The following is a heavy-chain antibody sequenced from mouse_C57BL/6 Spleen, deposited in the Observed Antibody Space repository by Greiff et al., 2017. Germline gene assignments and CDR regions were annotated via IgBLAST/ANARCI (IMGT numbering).Heavy chain of an antibody. V-gene: IGHV2-9-1*01. CDR1: GFPLTSYA. CDR2: IWTGGGT. CDR3: ARVYDYDKGFAY. Sequence: VKLQESGPGLVAPSQSLSITCTVSGFPLTSYAISWVRQPPGKGLEWLGVIWTGGGTNYNSALKSRLSISKDNSKSQVFLKMNSLQTDDTARYYCARVYDYDKGFAYWGQGTLVTVSA. D-gene: IGHD2-4*01. J-gene: IGHJ3*01.